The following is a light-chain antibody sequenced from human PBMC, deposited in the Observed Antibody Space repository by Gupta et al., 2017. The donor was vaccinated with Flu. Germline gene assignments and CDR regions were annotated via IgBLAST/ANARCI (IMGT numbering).Light chain of an antibody. CDR3: GTWDGSLSIVL. Sequence: QSVLTQPPSVSAAPGQRVTISCSGSSSNIGNHYVSWYRQLPGTTPKLLIYENDKRPSGIPDRFSGSKSGTSATLGITGLQTGDEADYYCGTWDGSLSIVLLGGGTKLTVL. CDR1: SSNIGNHY. J-gene: IGLJ2*01. V-gene: IGLV1-51*02. CDR2: END.